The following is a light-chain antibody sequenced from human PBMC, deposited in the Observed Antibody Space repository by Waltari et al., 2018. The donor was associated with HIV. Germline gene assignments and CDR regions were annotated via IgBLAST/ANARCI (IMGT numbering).Light chain of an antibody. CDR3: QLWDSSSDHPV. Sequence: SYVLTQPPSVSVAPGKTARITRGGNNIGSKSVHLYQQKPGQAPVLVIYYDSDRPSGIPERFSGSNSGSTATLTISRVEAGDEADYYCQLWDSSSDHPVFGGGTKLTVL. CDR2: YDS. V-gene: IGLV3-21*04. CDR1: NIGSKS. J-gene: IGLJ3*02.